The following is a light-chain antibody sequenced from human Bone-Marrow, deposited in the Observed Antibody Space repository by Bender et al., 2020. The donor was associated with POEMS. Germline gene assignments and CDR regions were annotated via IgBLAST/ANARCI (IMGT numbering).Light chain of an antibody. J-gene: IGLJ3*02. CDR1: SSNF. V-gene: IGLV1-47*02. CDR3: SAWDDSLSGWV. CDR2: YDD. Sequence: QSVLTQPPSASGTPGQRVTISCSGSSSNFVYWYQQFPGTAPKLLIYYDDLLTPGVSDRFSASKSGTSASLAISELQSEDEALYYCSAWDDSLSGWVFGGGTKLTVL.